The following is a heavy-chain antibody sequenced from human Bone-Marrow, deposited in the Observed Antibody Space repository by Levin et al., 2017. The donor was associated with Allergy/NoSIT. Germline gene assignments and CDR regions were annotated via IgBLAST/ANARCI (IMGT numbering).Heavy chain of an antibody. CDR1: GFTFSRYS. Sequence: GESLKISCAASGFTFSRYSMTWVRQAPGKGPEWVSSISGSGDRTYYADSVKGRFAISRDNSKNTVYVQMDSLRAEDTAVYYCARRGDYFDYWGQGALVTVSS. CDR3: ARRGDYFDY. CDR2: ISGSGDRT. V-gene: IGHV3-23*01. J-gene: IGHJ4*02.